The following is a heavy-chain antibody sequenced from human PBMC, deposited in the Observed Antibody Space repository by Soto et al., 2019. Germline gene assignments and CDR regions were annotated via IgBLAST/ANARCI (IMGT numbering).Heavy chain of an antibody. CDR3: AKDSGAAAGKDAFDI. Sequence: GGSLRLSCAASGFTFDDYAMHWVRQAPGKGLEWVSGISWNSGSIGYADSVKGRFTISRDNAKNSLYLQMNSLRAEDAAVYYCAKDSGAAAGKDAFDIWGQGTMVTVSS. J-gene: IGHJ3*02. CDR1: GFTFDDYA. D-gene: IGHD6-13*01. CDR2: ISWNSGSI. V-gene: IGHV3-9*01.